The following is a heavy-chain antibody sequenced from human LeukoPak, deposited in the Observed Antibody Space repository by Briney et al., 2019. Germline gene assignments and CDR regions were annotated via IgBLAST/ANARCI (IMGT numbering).Heavy chain of an antibody. J-gene: IGHJ4*02. CDR3: AKGLRYSYGYGYFDY. CDR2: ISYDGSNK. CDR1: GFTFSSYG. V-gene: IGHV3-30*18. D-gene: IGHD5-18*01. Sequence: GRSLRLSCAASGFTFSSYGMHWVRQAPGKGLEWVAVISYDGSNKYYADSVKGRFTISRDNSKNTLYLQMNSLRAEDTAVYYCAKGLRYSYGYGYFDYWGQGTLVTVSS.